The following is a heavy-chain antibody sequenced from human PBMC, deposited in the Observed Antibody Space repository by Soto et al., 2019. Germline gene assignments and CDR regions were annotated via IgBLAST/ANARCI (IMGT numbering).Heavy chain of an antibody. V-gene: IGHV4-31*03. CDR3: AGGGTTVTTNYYYYGMDV. D-gene: IGHD4-4*01. CDR1: GGSISSGGYY. CDR2: IYYSGST. J-gene: IGHJ6*02. Sequence: QVQLQESGPGLVKPSQTLSLTCTVSGGSISSGGYYWSWIRQPPGKGLEWIGYIYYSGSTYYNPSLKSRVTISGDTSKNQFSLKLSSVTAADTAVYYCAGGGTTVTTNYYYYGMDVWGQGTTVTVSS.